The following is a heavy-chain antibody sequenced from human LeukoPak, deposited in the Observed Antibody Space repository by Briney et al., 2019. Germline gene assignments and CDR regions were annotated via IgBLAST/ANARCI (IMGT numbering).Heavy chain of an antibody. CDR2: IKQDGSEK. CDR1: GFSVSSNY. V-gene: IGHV3-7*01. CDR3: ARGGSGYDFDY. D-gene: IGHD5-12*01. Sequence: GGSLRLSCAASGFSVSSNYMSWVRQAPGKGLEWVANIKQDGSEKYYVDSVKGRFTISRDNAKNSLYLQMNSLRAEDTAVYYCARGGSGYDFDYWGQGTLVTVSS. J-gene: IGHJ4*02.